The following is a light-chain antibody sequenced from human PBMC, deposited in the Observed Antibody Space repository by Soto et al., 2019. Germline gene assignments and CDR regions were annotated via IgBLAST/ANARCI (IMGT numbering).Light chain of an antibody. CDR3: QQRSTWPQIT. CDR2: DAS. CDR1: QSVGSY. V-gene: IGKV3-11*01. J-gene: IGKJ5*01. Sequence: EIVLTQSPATLSLSPGERTTLSCRASQSVGSYLAWYQQKPGQAPRFLIYDASNRATGIPARFSGSGSGTDFTLTISSLDPEDFAVYYCQQRSTWPQITFGQGTRLEIK.